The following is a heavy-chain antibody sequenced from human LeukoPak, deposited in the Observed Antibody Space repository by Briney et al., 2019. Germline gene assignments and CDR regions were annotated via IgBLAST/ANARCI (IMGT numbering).Heavy chain of an antibody. J-gene: IGHJ2*01. CDR2: MYSSGRT. V-gene: IGHV4-4*07. D-gene: IGHD3-10*01. CDR1: GGSIITHY. Sequence: PSETLSLTCTVSGGSIITHYWSWIRQPAGKGLEWILRMYSSGRTNYNPSLQSRVTMSVDTSKNQFSLKLTSVTAADTAVYYCARGPGSHYNTYWYFDLWGRGTLVTVSS. CDR3: ARGPGSHYNTYWYFDL.